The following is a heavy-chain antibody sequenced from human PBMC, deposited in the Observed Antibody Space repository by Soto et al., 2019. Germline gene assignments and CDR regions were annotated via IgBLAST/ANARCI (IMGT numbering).Heavy chain of an antibody. Sequence: PGGSLRLSCAASGFTFSSYWMSWVRQAPGKGLEWVANIKQDGSEKYYVDSVKGRFTISRDNAKNSLYLQMNSLRAEDTAVYYCAGDVLLTGYYSALDYWGQGTLVTVS. D-gene: IGHD3-9*01. CDR2: IKQDGSEK. CDR1: GFTFSSYW. V-gene: IGHV3-7*01. J-gene: IGHJ4*02. CDR3: AGDVLLTGYYSALDY.